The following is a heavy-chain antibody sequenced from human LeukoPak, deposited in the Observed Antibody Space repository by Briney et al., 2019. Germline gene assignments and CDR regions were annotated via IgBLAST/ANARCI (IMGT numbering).Heavy chain of an antibody. Sequence: GGSLRLSCAASGFTFDDYAMHWVRQAPGKGLEWVSGISWNSGSIGYADSVKGRFTISRDNAKNSLYLQMNSLRAEDTALYYCAKDTEDYGGNSDAFDIWGQGTMVTVSS. CDR3: AKDTEDYGGNSDAFDI. CDR1: GFTFDDYA. D-gene: IGHD4-17*01. CDR2: ISWNSGSI. V-gene: IGHV3-9*01. J-gene: IGHJ3*02.